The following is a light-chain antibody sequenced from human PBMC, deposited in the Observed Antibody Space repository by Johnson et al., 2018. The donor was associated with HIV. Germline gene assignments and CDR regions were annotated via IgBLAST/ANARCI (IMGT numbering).Light chain of an antibody. V-gene: IGLV1-51*01. J-gene: IGLJ1*01. CDR2: DNN. CDR3: GTWDSSLRCGF. Sequence: QSVLTQPPSVSAAPGQKVTISCSGSTSNIGKSYVSWYQQLPGRAPKLLIYDNNQRPSGIPDRFSGSKSGTSATLGITGLQTGDEADYYCGTWDSSLRCGFFGTGTKVTVL. CDR1: TSNIGKSY.